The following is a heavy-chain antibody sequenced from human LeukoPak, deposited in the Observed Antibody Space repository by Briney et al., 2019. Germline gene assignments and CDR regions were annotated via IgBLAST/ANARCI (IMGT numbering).Heavy chain of an antibody. CDR1: GFTVSSNH. CDR2: IYSGDIT. V-gene: IGHV3-53*01. Sequence: PGGSLRLSCAASGFTVSSNHMSSVPQAPGMGLEWVSVIYSGDITYYADSVKGRFTISRDNSMNTVYLQMNSLRAEDTSVYYCAALSGYFDLWGRGTLVTVSS. J-gene: IGHJ2*01. CDR3: AALSGYFDL.